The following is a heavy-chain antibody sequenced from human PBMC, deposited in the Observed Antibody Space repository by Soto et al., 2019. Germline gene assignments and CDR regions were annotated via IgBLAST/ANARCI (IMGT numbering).Heavy chain of an antibody. CDR3: ATDQCANHDYVEPFDH. D-gene: IGHD4-17*01. V-gene: IGHV3-23*01. CDR1: GVTFSNYA. J-gene: IGHJ4*02. CDR2: ISGSGGYT. Sequence: EVQLLDSGGGLVQPGGALRLSCAASGVTFSNYAMSWVRQAPGKGLERVSVISGSGGYTDYADSVKGRFTISRDNSRNTVYLQMNSRRAEDTAIYYCATDQCANHDYVEPFDHWGQGTLVTVSS.